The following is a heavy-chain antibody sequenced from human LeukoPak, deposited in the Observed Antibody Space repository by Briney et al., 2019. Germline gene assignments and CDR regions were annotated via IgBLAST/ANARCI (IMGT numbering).Heavy chain of an antibody. CDR2: IKQDGSEK. CDR1: GFTFSSYW. J-gene: IGHJ6*02. CDR3: ARVPKLWFGELLSYYYGVDV. Sequence: GGSLRLSCAASGFTFSSYWMSWVRQAPWKGLEWVANIKQDGSEKYYVDSVKGRFTISRDNAKNSLYLQMNSLRAEDTAVYYCARVPKLWFGELLSYYYGVDVWGQGTTVTASS. V-gene: IGHV3-7*01. D-gene: IGHD3-10*01.